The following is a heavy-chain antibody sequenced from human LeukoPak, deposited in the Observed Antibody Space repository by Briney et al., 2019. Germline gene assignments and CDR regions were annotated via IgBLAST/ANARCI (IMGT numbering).Heavy chain of an antibody. CDR2: ISHDGSYK. D-gene: IGHD6-6*01. Sequence: GRSLRLSCAASGFTFGSYGMHWVRQAPGKGLEWVAVISHDGSYKYYEDSVKGRFTISRDNSKNTLYVQMNSLRAEDTAVYYCAKGKYSSSSAFDYWGQGTLVTVSS. V-gene: IGHV3-30*18. CDR1: GFTFGSYG. J-gene: IGHJ4*02. CDR3: AKGKYSSSSAFDY.